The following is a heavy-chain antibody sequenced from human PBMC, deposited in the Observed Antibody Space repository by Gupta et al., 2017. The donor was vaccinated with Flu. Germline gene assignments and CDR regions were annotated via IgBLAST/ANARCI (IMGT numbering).Heavy chain of an antibody. V-gene: IGHV4-39*02. CDR2: ISYSGTT. Sequence: SSWGWIRQAPGKGLEWIENISYSGTTFHNPPLKGRVVISVDTSKNQFSLKLSSVTAADSAVYYCARAPDFFSYAMDVWGQGTTVTVSS. CDR3: ARAPDFFSYAMDV. J-gene: IGHJ6*02. CDR1: SS.